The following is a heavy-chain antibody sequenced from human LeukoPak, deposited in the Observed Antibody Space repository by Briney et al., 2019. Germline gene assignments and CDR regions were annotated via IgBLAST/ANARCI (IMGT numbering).Heavy chain of an antibody. J-gene: IGHJ4*02. CDR1: GYSFTSYW. CDR3: ARVDDFPPSPEI. CDR2: IDPSDSYT. Sequence: GESLKISCQGSGYSFTSYWISWVRQMPGKGLEWMGRIDPSDSYTNYSPSFQGHVTISADKSISTAYLQWSSLKASDTAMYYCARVDDFPPSPEIWGQGTLVTVSS. D-gene: IGHD5/OR15-5a*01. V-gene: IGHV5-10-1*01.